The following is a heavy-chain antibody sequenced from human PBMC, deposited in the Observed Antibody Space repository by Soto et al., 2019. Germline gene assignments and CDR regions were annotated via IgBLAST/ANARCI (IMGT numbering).Heavy chain of an antibody. J-gene: IGHJ5*02. D-gene: IGHD3-3*01. CDR3: ARGHSYYDFWSGYWDWFDP. V-gene: IGHV4-34*01. CDR1: GEAFSPYY. CDR2: INHSAIT. Sequence: QVQLQQWGAGLLKPSETLSLTCAVYGEAFSPYYWTWIRQPPGKGLEWIGEINHSAITSYNPSLKSRVTISVDTSKNQFSLKLSSVTAADTAVYYCARGHSYYDFWSGYWDWFDPWGQGTLVTVSS.